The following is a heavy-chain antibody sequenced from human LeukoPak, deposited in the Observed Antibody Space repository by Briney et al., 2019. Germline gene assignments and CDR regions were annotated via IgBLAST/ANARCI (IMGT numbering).Heavy chain of an antibody. V-gene: IGHV3-23*01. CDR1: GFTFSSYA. CDR3: AKDRGYYDSSGYFPANYFDY. J-gene: IGHJ4*02. Sequence: GGSLRLSCGVSGFTFSSYALSWVRQAPGKRLGWVSVISGSNGSTYYADSVKGRFTISRDNSKNTLYLQMNSLRAEDTAVYYCAKDRGYYDSSGYFPANYFDYWGQGTLVTVSS. D-gene: IGHD3-22*01. CDR2: ISGSNGST.